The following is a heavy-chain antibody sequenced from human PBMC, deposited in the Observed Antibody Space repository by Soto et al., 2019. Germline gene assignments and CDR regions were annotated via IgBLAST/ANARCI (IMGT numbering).Heavy chain of an antibody. V-gene: IGHV1-69*01. Sequence: QVQLVQSGAEVKQPGSSVKVSCKASGGTFSSYAISWVRQAPGQGLEWLGGIIPIFGTANYAQKFQGRVTITADESTSTAYMELSSLRSEDTAVYYCARVSYSGSYYRGIGRGFDYWGQGTLVTVSS. J-gene: IGHJ4*02. CDR2: IIPIFGTA. CDR3: ARVSYSGSYYRGIGRGFDY. D-gene: IGHD1-26*01. CDR1: GGTFSSYA.